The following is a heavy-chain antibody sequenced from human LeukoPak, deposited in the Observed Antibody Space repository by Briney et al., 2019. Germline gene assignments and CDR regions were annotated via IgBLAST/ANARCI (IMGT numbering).Heavy chain of an antibody. V-gene: IGHV3-30*02. CDR3: AKVYTLRVGAEVILDY. CDR1: GFTFSSYG. D-gene: IGHD1-26*01. J-gene: IGHJ4*02. CDR2: IRYDGSNK. Sequence: GGSLRLSCAASGFTFSSYGMHWVRQAPGKGLEWVAFIRYDGSNKYYADSVKGRFTISRDNSKNTLYLQMNSLRAEDTAVYYCAKVYTLRVGAEVILDYWDQGTLVTVSS.